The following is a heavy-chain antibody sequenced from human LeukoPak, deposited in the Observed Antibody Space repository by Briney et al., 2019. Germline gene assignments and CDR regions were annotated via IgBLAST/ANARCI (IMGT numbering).Heavy chain of an antibody. CDR1: GGSISSYY. J-gene: IGHJ4*02. Sequence: PSETLSLTCPVYGGSISSYYWSWIRQPPGKGLEWIGYIYYSGSTNYNPSLKGRVTISVNPLKNQFFLKLSSVNAADPAGYYLGRRTYYYDSSGYPIYYIDYWGQGTLVTVSS. V-gene: IGHV4-59*01. D-gene: IGHD3-22*01. CDR3: GRRTYYYDSSGYPIYYIDY. CDR2: IYYSGST.